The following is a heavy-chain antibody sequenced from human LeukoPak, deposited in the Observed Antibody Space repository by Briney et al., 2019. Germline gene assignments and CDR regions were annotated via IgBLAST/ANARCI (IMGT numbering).Heavy chain of an antibody. V-gene: IGHV3-64*01. CDR2: ISSNGGST. D-gene: IGHD5-12*01. CDR1: GFTFSSYA. J-gene: IGHJ4*02. CDR3: ARWDSYELDY. Sequence: GGSLRLSCAASGFTFSSYAMHWVRQAPGKGLEYVSAISSNGGSTYYANSVKGRFTISRDNSKNKLYLQMGSLRAEDMAVYYCARWDSYELDYWGQGTLVTVSS.